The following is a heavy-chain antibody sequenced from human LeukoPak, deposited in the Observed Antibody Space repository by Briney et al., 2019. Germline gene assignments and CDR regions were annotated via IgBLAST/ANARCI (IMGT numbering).Heavy chain of an antibody. D-gene: IGHD3-22*01. Sequence: SVKVSCKASGFTFTSSAMQWVRQARGQRLEWIGWIVVGSGNTNYAQKFQGRVTMTRDMSTSTVYMELSSLRSEDTAVYYCARANFYDSSGTFDYWGQGTLVTVSS. J-gene: IGHJ4*02. V-gene: IGHV1-58*02. CDR1: GFTFTSSA. CDR2: IVVGSGNT. CDR3: ARANFYDSSGTFDY.